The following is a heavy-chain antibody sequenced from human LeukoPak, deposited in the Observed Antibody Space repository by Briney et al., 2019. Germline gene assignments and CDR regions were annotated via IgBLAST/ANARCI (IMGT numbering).Heavy chain of an antibody. CDR2: IYHSGTA. J-gene: IGHJ6*02. V-gene: IGHV4-30-2*01. Sequence: SQTLSLTCTVSAGSITSDDSYWSWIRQPPGKGLEWIGYIYHSGTAYYNPSLKGRVTISVDRSKNQFSLKVSSVTAADTAVYYCARVPVGYGSGSYHYPPYRYYYYGMDVWGQGTTVTVSS. CDR1: AGSITSDDSY. D-gene: IGHD3-10*01. CDR3: ARVPVGYGSGSYHYPPYRYYYYGMDV.